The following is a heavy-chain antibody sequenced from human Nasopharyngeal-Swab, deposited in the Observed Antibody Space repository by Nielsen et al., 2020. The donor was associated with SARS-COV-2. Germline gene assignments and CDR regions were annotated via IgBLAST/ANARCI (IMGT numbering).Heavy chain of an antibody. CDR2: INNSGGNT. D-gene: IGHD3-22*01. V-gene: IGHV3-23*01. J-gene: IGHJ4*02. CDR3: ARRYYYEDY. CDR1: GFTFRSYA. Sequence: GGSLRLSCAASGFTFRSYAMSWVRQAPGRGLEWVSTINNSGGNTHYADSVKGHFTISRDNSKNTLYLQMSSLRAEDTAVYYCARRYYYEDYWGQGTLVTASS.